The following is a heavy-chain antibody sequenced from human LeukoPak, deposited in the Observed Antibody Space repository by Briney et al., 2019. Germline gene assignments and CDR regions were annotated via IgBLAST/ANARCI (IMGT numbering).Heavy chain of an antibody. Sequence: PSETLSLTCTVSGGSISSSSYYWGWIRRPPGKGLEWIGSIYYSGGTYYNPSLKSRVTISVDTSKNQFSLKLSSVTAADTAVYYCARRTIFRPFDYWGQGTLVTVSS. J-gene: IGHJ4*02. CDR2: IYYSGGT. CDR1: GGSISSSSYY. D-gene: IGHD3-9*01. V-gene: IGHV4-39*01. CDR3: ARRTIFRPFDY.